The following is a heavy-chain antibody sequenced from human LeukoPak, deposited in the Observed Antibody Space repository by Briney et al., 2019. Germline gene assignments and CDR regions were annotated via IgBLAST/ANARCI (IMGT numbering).Heavy chain of an antibody. CDR3: ARGPDYYGSGSYYANIYYYYYGMDV. V-gene: IGHV4-34*01. CDR1: GGSFGGYY. J-gene: IGHJ6*04. D-gene: IGHD3-10*01. CDR2: INHSGST. Sequence: PSETLSLTCAVYGGSFGGYYWSWIRQPPGKGLEWIGEINHSGSTNYNPSLKSRVTISVDTSKNQFSLKLSSVTAADTAVYYCARGPDYYGSGSYYANIYYYYYGMDVWGKGTTVTVSS.